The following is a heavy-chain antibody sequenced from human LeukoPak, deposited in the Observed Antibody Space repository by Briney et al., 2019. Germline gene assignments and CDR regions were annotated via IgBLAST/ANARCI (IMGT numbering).Heavy chain of an antibody. CDR2: ISSSSTSI. D-gene: IGHD3-10*01. CDR1: GFTFSNYS. Sequence: GGSLRLSCVASGFTFSNYSINWVRQAPGEGLEWVSYISSSSTSIYYADSVKGRFTISRDNAKNSLYLQMNSLRAEDTAVYYCARESGFGELFPYAFDIWGQGTVVTVSS. V-gene: IGHV3-48*04. J-gene: IGHJ3*02. CDR3: ARESGFGELFPYAFDI.